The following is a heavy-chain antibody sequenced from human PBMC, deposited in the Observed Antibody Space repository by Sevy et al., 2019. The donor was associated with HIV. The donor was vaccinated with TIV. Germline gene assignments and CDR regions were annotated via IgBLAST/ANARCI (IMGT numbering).Heavy chain of an antibody. Sequence: SETLSLTCTVSGGSISSTNYYWGWIRQPPGKGLEWIGNVYYSGSSFYHPSLKSRVTISLDTSKNQFSLKLSSVTAADTAVYYCGSTPYYYDSSGYYAFGFWGQGALVTVSS. V-gene: IGHV4-39*01. CDR3: GSTPYYYDSSGYYAFGF. CDR2: VYYSGSS. J-gene: IGHJ4*02. D-gene: IGHD3-22*01. CDR1: GGSISSTNYY.